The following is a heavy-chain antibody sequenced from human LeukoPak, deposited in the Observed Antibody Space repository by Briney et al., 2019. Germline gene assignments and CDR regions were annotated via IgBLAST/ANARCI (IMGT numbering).Heavy chain of an antibody. D-gene: IGHD2-15*01. J-gene: IGHJ4*02. V-gene: IGHV3-48*04. CDR1: GFTFSNYS. CDR3: ARDYCSGPKCYFIDY. CDR2: ITSSSTV. Sequence: GGSLRLSCAASGFTFSNYSMNWVRQAPGKGLEGVSYITSSSTVYYAGSVKGRFTISRDNAKNSLFLQMNSLRAEDTAVYYCARDYCSGPKCYFIDYWGQGALVTVSS.